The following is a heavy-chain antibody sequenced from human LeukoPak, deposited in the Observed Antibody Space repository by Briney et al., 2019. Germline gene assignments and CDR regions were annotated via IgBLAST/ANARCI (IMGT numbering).Heavy chain of an antibody. J-gene: IGHJ5*02. CDR2: TNSDGSST. D-gene: IGHD1-14*01. CDR1: GFTFSSYW. CDR3: VRDRKAYNWFDT. V-gene: IGHV3-74*01. Sequence: GGSLRLSCAASGFTFSSYWMHWVRHVPGKGLVWVSRTNSDGSSTSHADSVKGRFTISRDNAKNTMYLQMNSLRAEDTAMYYCVRDRKAYNWFDTWGQGTLVTVSS.